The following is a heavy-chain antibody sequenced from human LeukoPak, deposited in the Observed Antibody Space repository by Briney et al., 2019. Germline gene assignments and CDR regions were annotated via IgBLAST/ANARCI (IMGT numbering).Heavy chain of an antibody. CDR1: GYTFTGYY. Sequence: GASVKVSCKTSGYTFTGYYMHWVRQAPGQGLEWMGWIYPNNGGTNYAQKFQGRVTMTRDTSISTAYMELSRLRSEDTAMYYCARAVGPRGGNWFDPWGQGTLVTVSS. D-gene: IGHD1-26*01. J-gene: IGHJ5*02. CDR2: IYPNNGGT. V-gene: IGHV1-2*02. CDR3: ARAVGPRGGNWFDP.